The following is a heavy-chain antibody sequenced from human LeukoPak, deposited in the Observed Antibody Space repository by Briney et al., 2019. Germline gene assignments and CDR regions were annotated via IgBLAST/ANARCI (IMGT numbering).Heavy chain of an antibody. J-gene: IGHJ1*01. Sequence: SVKVSCKASGGTFSSYAISWVRQAPGQGIEWMGRIIPIFGTANYAQKFQGRVTITTDESASTAYMELSSLRSGDTAVYYCALTVSSSWYGYFQHWGQGTLVTVSS. CDR1: GGTFSSYA. CDR2: IIPIFGTA. D-gene: IGHD6-13*01. V-gene: IGHV1-69*05. CDR3: ALTVSSSWYGYFQH.